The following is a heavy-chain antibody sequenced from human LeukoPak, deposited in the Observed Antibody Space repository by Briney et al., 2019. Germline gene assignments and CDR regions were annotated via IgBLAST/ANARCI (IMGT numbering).Heavy chain of an antibody. CDR2: ISYDGSNK. V-gene: IGHV3-30-3*01. CDR3: GSMIWDYYFDY. Sequence: AGGSLRLSCAASGFTFSSYAMHWVRQAPGKGLEWVAVISYDGSNKYYADSVKGRFTISRDNPKNTLYLQMNSLRAEDTAVYYCGSMIWDYYFDYWGQGALVTVSS. CDR1: GFTFSSYA. J-gene: IGHJ4*02. D-gene: IGHD3/OR15-3a*01.